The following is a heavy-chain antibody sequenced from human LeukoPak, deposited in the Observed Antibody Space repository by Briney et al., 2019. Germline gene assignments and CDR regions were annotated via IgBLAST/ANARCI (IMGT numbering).Heavy chain of an antibody. D-gene: IGHD3-9*01. CDR1: GFSFSNYW. CDR3: AREPVYYDILTGYYTRSGFDY. Sequence: GGSLRLSCAASGFSFSNYWMSWVRQAPGKGLEWVASIKRDGSEKYYVDSVKGRFTISRDNAKNTLYLQMNSLRAEDTAVYYCAREPVYYDILTGYYTRSGFDYWGQGTLVTVSS. V-gene: IGHV3-7*01. CDR2: IKRDGSEK. J-gene: IGHJ4*02.